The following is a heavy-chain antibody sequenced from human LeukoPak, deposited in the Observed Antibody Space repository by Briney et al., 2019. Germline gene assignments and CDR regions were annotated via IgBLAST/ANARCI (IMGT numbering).Heavy chain of an antibody. D-gene: IGHD5-18*01. Sequence: PSETLSLTCAVYGGSFSGYYWSWIRQPPGKGLEWIGEINHSGSTNYNPSLKSRVTISVDTSKNQFSLKLTSATAADTAVYYCARGGRGYSYGTPSFDIWGQGTMVTVSS. CDR2: INHSGST. V-gene: IGHV4-34*01. CDR1: GGSFSGYY. J-gene: IGHJ3*02. CDR3: ARGGRGYSYGTPSFDI.